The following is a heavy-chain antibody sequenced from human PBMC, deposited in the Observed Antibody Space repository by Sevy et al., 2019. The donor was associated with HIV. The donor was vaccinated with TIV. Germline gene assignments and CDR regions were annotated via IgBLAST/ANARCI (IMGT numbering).Heavy chain of an antibody. J-gene: IGHJ6*02. CDR3: ARDGYSLYYYYGMDV. CDR2: IYHSGST. Sequence: SETLSLTCAVSGGCISSSNWWSWVRQPPGKGLEWIGEIYHSGSTNYNPSLKSRVTISVDKSKNQFSLKLSSVTAADTAVYYCARDGYSLYYYYGMDVWGQGPTVTVSS. V-gene: IGHV4-4*02. CDR1: GGCISSSNW. D-gene: IGHD6-13*01.